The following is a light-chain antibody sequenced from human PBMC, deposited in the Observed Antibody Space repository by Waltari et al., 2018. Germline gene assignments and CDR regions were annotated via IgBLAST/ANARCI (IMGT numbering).Light chain of an antibody. Sequence: QSALTQPASVSGSPGQSITISCTGTSSDVGGYNRVSWYQQAPGTAPKVMIYVVNKRPSGVSNRFSGSKSGNTASLTISGLQAEDEADYYCSSYTSSDTWVFGGGTKLTVL. CDR3: SSYTSSDTWV. CDR2: VVN. J-gene: IGLJ3*02. V-gene: IGLV2-14*01. CDR1: SSDVGGYNR.